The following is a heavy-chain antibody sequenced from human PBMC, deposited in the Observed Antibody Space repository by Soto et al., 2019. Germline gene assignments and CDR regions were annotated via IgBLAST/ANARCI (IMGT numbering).Heavy chain of an antibody. Sequence: QVQLVESGGGVVQPGRSLRLSCAASGFTFSSFGMHWVRQAPGKGLEWVALISYDGSNKYYADSVKGRFTISRDKSKNTLYLQMNSLRAEDTAVYYCARGGSYWARRHYFDSWGQGTLVTVSS. V-gene: IGHV3-30*03. CDR2: ISYDGSNK. J-gene: IGHJ4*02. D-gene: IGHD2-8*02. CDR1: GFTFSSFG. CDR3: ARGGSYWARRHYFDS.